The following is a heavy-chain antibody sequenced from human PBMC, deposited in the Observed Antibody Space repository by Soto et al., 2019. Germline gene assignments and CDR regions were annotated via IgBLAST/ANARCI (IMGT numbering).Heavy chain of an antibody. J-gene: IGHJ4*02. CDR1: GGSISSYY. V-gene: IGHV4-59*01. D-gene: IGHD3-22*01. CDR2: THYTGSI. CDR3: SRSIDNSGYYFSNY. Sequence: ETLSLTCTVSGGSISSYYWSWIRQSPGKGLEWIGYTHYTGSINYNPSFKSRVTMSVDTSRNQFSLRLTSVTAADTAVYYCSRSIDNSGYYFSNYWGQGTLVTVSS.